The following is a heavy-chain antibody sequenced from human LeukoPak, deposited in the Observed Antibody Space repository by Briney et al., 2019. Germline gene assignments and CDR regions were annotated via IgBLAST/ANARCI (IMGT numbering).Heavy chain of an antibody. CDR2: ISYDGSNK. J-gene: IGHJ6*04. D-gene: IGHD5-12*01. V-gene: IGHV3-30*18. CDR1: GFTFSSYG. CDR3: AKGGYDQQTYYYYYGMDV. Sequence: PGRSLRLSCAASGFTFSSYGMHWVRQAPGKGLEWVAVISYDGSNKYYADSVKGRFTISRDNSKNTLYLQMNSLRAEDTAVYYCAKGGYDQQTYYYYYGMDVWGKGTTATVSS.